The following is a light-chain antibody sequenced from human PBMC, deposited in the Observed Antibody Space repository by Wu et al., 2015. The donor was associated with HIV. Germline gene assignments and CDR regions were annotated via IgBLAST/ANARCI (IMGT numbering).Light chain of an antibody. CDR2: GAS. Sequence: EIVLTQSPGTLSLSPGERATLSCRASQSVGSSYLAWYQQKPGQAPRLLIYGASSRATGIPDRFSGSGSGTDFTLTISRLEPKDFAVYYCQQFGTSPWTFGQGTKVESK. CDR1: QSVGSSY. CDR3: QQFGTSPWT. V-gene: IGKV3-20*01. J-gene: IGKJ1*01.